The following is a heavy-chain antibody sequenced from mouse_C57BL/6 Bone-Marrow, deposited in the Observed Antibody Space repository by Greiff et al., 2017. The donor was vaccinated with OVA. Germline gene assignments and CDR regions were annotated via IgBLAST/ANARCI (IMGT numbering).Heavy chain of an antibody. V-gene: IGHV14-2*01. CDR3: ASTVVGEGGDY. D-gene: IGHD1-1*01. J-gene: IGHJ2*01. CDR2: IDPEDGET. Sequence: EVQLVESGAELVKPGASVKLSCTASGFNIKDYYMHWVKQRTEQGLEWIGRIDPEDGETKYAPKFPGKATITADTTSNTAYLQLSSRTSEDTAVYYCASTVVGEGGDYWGKGTTLTVSS. CDR1: GFNIKDYY.